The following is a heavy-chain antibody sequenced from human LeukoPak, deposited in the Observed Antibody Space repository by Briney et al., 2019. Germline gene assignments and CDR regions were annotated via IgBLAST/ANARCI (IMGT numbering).Heavy chain of an antibody. CDR2: IYAGNSDA. J-gene: IGHJ4*02. CDR3: AIINHPDGRVY. Sequence: GESLKISCQGFGYPFTTSWIGWVRQLPGKGLEWTAFIYAGNSDAKYSPSFQGQVSISTDRSISTAYLHWSSLKASDTAIYYCAIINHPDGRVYWGQGTLVTVSS. CDR1: GYPFTTSW. D-gene: IGHD5-24*01. V-gene: IGHV5-51*01.